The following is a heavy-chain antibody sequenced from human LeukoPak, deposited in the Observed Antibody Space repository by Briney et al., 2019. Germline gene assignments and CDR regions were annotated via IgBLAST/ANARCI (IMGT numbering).Heavy chain of an antibody. Sequence: SETLSLTCAVYGGSFSGYYWSWIRQPPGKGLEWIGEINHSGSTNYNPSLKSRVTISVDTSKNQFSLKLSSVTAADTAVYYCARGSHALSNPVVRGVMGYYYYCMDVWGKGTTVTVSS. D-gene: IGHD3-10*01. CDR1: GGSFSGYY. J-gene: IGHJ6*03. CDR2: INHSGST. V-gene: IGHV4-34*01. CDR3: ARGSHALSNPVVRGVMGYYYYCMDV.